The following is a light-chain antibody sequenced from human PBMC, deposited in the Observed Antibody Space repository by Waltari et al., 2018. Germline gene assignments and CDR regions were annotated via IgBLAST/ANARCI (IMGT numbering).Light chain of an antibody. Sequence: QSVLTQAPSVSGTPGQRVTISCAGTNYHIGSVPVNWYQQVPGMSLKLLIYSNDQRPSGVPDRFSGSKSGTAASLAISGLQSEDEADYYCATWDGRVNGVLFGGGTKVTVL. CDR2: SND. J-gene: IGLJ2*01. CDR3: ATWDGRVNGVL. CDR1: NYHIGSVP. V-gene: IGLV1-44*01.